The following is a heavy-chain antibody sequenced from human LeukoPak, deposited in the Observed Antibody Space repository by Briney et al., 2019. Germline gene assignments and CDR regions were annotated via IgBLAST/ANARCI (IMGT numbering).Heavy chain of an antibody. CDR3: TKKAFASENHHWFDP. CDR2: ISYDGTNK. V-gene: IGHV3-30*18. CDR1: GFTFSNDD. D-gene: IGHD3-3*02. J-gene: IGHJ5*02. Sequence: GRSLRLSCAASGFTFSNDDMHWVRQTPGKGLEWVAVISYDGTNKYYADSVKGRFTISRDSSKNTLYLQMNSLRAEDTAVYYCTKKAFASENHHWFDPWGQGTLVTVSS.